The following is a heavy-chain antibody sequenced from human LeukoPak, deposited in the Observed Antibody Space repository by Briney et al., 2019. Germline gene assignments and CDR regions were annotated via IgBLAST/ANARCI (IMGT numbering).Heavy chain of an antibody. CDR2: IDWDDDK. CDR1: GFSLRTSGMC. D-gene: IGHD2-15*01. V-gene: IGHV2-70*11. CDR3: ARDCSRAGGLGY. Sequence: ESGPTLVNPTQTLTLTCTFSGFSLRTSGMCVSWIRQPPGKALEWLARIDWDDDKYYSTSLKTRLTISKDTSKNQVVLTMTNIDPVDTATYYCARDCSRAGGLGYWGQGTLVTVSS. J-gene: IGHJ4*02.